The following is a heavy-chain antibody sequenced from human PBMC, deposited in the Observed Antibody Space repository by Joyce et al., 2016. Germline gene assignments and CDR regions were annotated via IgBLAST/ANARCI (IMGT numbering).Heavy chain of an antibody. J-gene: IGHJ3*02. V-gene: IGHV1-18*04. CDR1: GSSFVSYG. D-gene: IGHD3-3*01. Sequence: QGHLVQSGGEVKRTGASVRVSCKASGSSFVSYGISWVRQAPGQGLEWMGRVSGYNGQTKYREKFKGIRALTTDASSRTAYMELRSLRSDDTDVYFCARQEYDFWTGADPLDIWGQGTVVTVSS. CDR2: VSGYNGQT. CDR3: ARQEYDFWTGADPLDI.